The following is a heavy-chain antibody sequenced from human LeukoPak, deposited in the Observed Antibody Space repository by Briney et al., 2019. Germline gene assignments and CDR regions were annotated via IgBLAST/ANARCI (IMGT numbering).Heavy chain of an antibody. V-gene: IGHV3-23*01. D-gene: IGHD2-2*01. CDR1: GFTFSSNA. J-gene: IGHJ3*02. Sequence: GGTLRLSCAASGFTFSSNAMSWVGPGQGQGLEWGSAISGGGGSTSYEDSVKVRFTISRDNSKNTLYLQMNSRRAEDTAVYYCARPQIVVVPVDAFDIWGQGTMVTVSS. CDR3: ARPQIVVVPVDAFDI. CDR2: ISGGGGST.